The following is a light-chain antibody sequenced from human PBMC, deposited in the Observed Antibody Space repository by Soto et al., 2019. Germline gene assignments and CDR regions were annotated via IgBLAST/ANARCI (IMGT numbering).Light chain of an antibody. CDR1: QSVSSY. CDR2: DAS. CDR3: KQPGNWLRT. V-gene: IGKV3-11*01. J-gene: IGKJ1*01. Sequence: EFVLTPPLTSLSLSQGGRDTVSSRASQSVSSYLAWYQQKPGQAPRLLIYDASNRATGIPARFSGSVSGTDFTLSVGSLEPEDCALYCCKQPGNWLRTFGEGTKVDIK.